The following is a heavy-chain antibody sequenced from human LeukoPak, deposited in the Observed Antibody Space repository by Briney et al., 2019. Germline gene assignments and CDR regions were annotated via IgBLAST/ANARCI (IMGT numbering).Heavy chain of an antibody. J-gene: IGHJ4*02. CDR1: GFTFSSYW. Sequence: GGSLRLSCAASGFTFSSYWMSWVRQAPGKGLEWVANIKQDGSEKYYVDSVKGRFTISRDNAKNSLYLQMNSLRAEDTAVYYCARGFLEWLDGVSATYYWGQGTLVTVSS. V-gene: IGHV3-7*01. D-gene: IGHD3-3*01. CDR2: IKQDGSEK. CDR3: ARGFLEWLDGVSATYY.